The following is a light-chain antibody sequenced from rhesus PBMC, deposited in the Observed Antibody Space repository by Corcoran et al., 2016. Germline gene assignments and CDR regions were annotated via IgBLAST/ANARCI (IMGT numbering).Light chain of an antibody. CDR2: GAS. CDR3: QQYSNGPT. J-gene: IGKJ1*01. V-gene: IGKV3-42*03. CDR1: QSVSSS. Sequence: EIVLTQSPATLSLSLGERATLSCRASQSVSSSLAWYQQKPEKAPRLLNYGASSRATGTPDGLSGSGSVTDFTFPVSSLVPEDFAVYYCQQYSNGPTFGQGTKVEIK.